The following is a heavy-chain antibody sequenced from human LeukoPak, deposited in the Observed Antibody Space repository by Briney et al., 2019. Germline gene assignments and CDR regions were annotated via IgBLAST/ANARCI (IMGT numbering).Heavy chain of an antibody. Sequence: SVKVSCKASGGTFSSYAISWVRQAPGQGLEWMGRIIPIFGTANYAQKFQGRVTITTDESTSAAYMELSSLRSEDTAVYYCATGEAGAFDIWGQGTMVTVSS. CDR2: IIPIFGTA. J-gene: IGHJ3*02. D-gene: IGHD2-21*01. CDR3: ATGEAGAFDI. V-gene: IGHV1-69*05. CDR1: GGTFSSYA.